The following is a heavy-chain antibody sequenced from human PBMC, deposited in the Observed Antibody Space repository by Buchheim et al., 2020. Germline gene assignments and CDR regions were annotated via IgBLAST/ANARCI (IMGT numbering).Heavy chain of an antibody. V-gene: IGHV3-21*04. CDR2: ISSDSRYI. Sequence: EVQLVESGGGLVKPGGSLRLSCAASGFTFSSYSMNWVRQAPGKGLEWVSSISSDSRYIYYADSVKGRFTIYRDNAKNSLYLQMNSLRAEDTAVYYCASVGLFNGGNFWGQGTL. J-gene: IGHJ4*02. CDR1: GFTFSSYS. CDR3: ASVGLFNGGNF. D-gene: IGHD3/OR15-3a*01.